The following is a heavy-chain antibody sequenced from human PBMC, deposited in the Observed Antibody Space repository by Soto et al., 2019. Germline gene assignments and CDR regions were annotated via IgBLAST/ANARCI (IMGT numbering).Heavy chain of an antibody. Sequence: PSETLSLTCTVSGYSVSSGDYGGWIRQPTGKGLEWIGTTYHSGSTLYNPSLKTQATISVATSKTPFSLRLTSVTAADTVLYYCARVDRSGWTPNFFDSWGQGTLVTVSA. V-gene: IGHV4-38-2*02. CDR3: ARVDRSGWTPNFFDS. D-gene: IGHD6-19*01. J-gene: IGHJ4*02. CDR2: TYHSGST. CDR1: GYSVSSGDY.